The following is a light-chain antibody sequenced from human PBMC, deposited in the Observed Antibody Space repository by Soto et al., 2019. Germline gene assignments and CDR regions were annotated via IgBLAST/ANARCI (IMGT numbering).Light chain of an antibody. V-gene: IGKV3-15*01. CDR2: GAS. J-gene: IGKJ1*01. Sequence: EIVMSQSPAALSVSPXXXAXXSXMASQNVRSNLAWYQQKPGQAPRRLIYGASTRATGIPARFSGRGSGTEFILTIGSLQSEDVAVYYCQQYDDWPETFGQGTKVDI. CDR1: QNVRSN. CDR3: QQYDDWPET.